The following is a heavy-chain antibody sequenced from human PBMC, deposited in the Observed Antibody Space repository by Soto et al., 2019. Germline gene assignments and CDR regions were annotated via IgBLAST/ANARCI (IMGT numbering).Heavy chain of an antibody. CDR3: ARDLWPIEYSSSSINY. CDR2: ISYDGSNK. Sequence: QVQLVESGGGVVQPGRSLRLSCAASGFTFSSYAMHWVRQAPGKGLEWVAVISYDGSNKYYADSVKGRFTISRDNSKNTLYLQMNSLRAEDTAVYYCARDLWPIEYSSSSINYWGQGTLVTVSS. CDR1: GFTFSSYA. D-gene: IGHD6-6*01. J-gene: IGHJ4*02. V-gene: IGHV3-30-3*01.